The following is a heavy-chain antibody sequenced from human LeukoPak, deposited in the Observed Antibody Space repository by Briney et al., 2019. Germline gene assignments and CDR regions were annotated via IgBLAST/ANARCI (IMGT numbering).Heavy chain of an antibody. CDR1: GFTFSSHA. D-gene: IGHD2-2*01. Sequence: GGSLRLSCAASGFTFSSHAMHWVRQAPGKGLEWVAVISYDGSNKYYADSVKGRFTISRDNSKNTLYLQMNSLRAEDTAVYYCARDVRYCSSTSCYAGSYYYGMDVWGKGTTVTVSS. CDR2: ISYDGSNK. CDR3: ARDVRYCSSTSCYAGSYYYGMDV. J-gene: IGHJ6*04. V-gene: IGHV3-30*04.